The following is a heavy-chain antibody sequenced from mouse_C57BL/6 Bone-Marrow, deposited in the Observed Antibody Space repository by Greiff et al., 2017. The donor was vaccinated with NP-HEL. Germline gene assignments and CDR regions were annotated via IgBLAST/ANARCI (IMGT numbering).Heavy chain of an antibody. J-gene: IGHJ3*01. CDR3: TTSHYGSSRDWFAY. CDR1: GFNIKDYY. V-gene: IGHV14-1*01. D-gene: IGHD1-1*01. CDR2: IDPEDGDT. Sequence: EVQLQQSGAELVRPGASVKLSCTASGFNIKDYYMHWVKQRPEQGLEWIGRIDPEDGDTEYAPKFQGKATMTADTSSNTAYLQLSSLTSEDTAVYYCTTSHYGSSRDWFAYWGQGTLVTVSA.